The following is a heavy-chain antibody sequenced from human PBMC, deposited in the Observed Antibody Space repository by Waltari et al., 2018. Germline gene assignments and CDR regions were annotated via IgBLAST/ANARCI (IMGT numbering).Heavy chain of an antibody. CDR3: ARKTAAGQNWFDP. D-gene: IGHD6-13*01. Sequence: QVQLVQSGAEVKKPGASVKVSCKASGYTFTGYYMHWVRQAPGQGLEWMGRINTNSGGTNYAQKFQGRVTMTRETSISTAYMELSRLRADDTAVYYCARKTAAGQNWFDPWGQGTLVTVSS. CDR2: INTNSGGT. CDR1: GYTFTGYY. J-gene: IGHJ5*02. V-gene: IGHV1-2*06.